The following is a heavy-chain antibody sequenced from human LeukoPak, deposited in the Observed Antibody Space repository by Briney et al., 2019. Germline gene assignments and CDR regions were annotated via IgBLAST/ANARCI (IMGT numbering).Heavy chain of an antibody. Sequence: SETLSLTCTVSGYSISSGYYWGWIRQPPGKGLEWIGSIYHSGSTYYNPSLKSRVTISVDTSKNQFSLKLSSVTAADTAVYYCARDTGSPEYYFDYWGQGTLVNVSS. V-gene: IGHV4-38-2*02. CDR3: ARDTGSPEYYFDY. CDR1: GYSISSGYY. CDR2: IYHSGST. J-gene: IGHJ4*02. D-gene: IGHD1-14*01.